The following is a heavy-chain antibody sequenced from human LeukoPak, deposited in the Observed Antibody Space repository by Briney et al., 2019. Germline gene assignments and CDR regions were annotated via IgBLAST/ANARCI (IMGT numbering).Heavy chain of an antibody. V-gene: IGHV3-30*03. CDR2: ISYDGSNK. D-gene: IGHD1-1*01. CDR1: GFTFSNAW. CDR3: AREGKNDWDAFDI. J-gene: IGHJ3*02. Sequence: GGSLRLSCAASGFTFSNAWMSWVRQAPGKGLEWVAVISYDGSNKYYADSVKGRFTISRDNSKNTLYLQMNRLRAEDTAVYYCAREGKNDWDAFDIWGQGTMVTVSS.